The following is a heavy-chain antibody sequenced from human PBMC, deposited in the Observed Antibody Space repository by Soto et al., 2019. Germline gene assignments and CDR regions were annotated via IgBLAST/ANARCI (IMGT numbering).Heavy chain of an antibody. CDR1: GYTFTSYD. J-gene: IGHJ4*02. CDR3: ARSTNDYGDRH. D-gene: IGHD4-17*01. V-gene: IGHV1-8*01. Sequence: QVQLVQSGAEVKKPGASVKVSCKASGYTFTSYDINWVRQDTGQGLEWMGWMNPNSGKTGYAQKFQGRVTLTRNPSISTAYMALSSLRSEDPAVYYCARSTNDYGDRHWGQGTLVTVSS. CDR2: MNPNSGKT.